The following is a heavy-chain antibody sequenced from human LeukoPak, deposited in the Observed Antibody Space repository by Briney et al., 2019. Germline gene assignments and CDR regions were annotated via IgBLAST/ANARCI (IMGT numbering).Heavy chain of an antibody. CDR2: LHTDGSAT. Sequence: GGSLRLSCAASGFTFSNFWMHWVRQTPGKGLVWVSRLHTDGSATFYADSVKGRFTISRDNPKSTLYLQMNSLTAEDTAIYYCAIGWYWFSYWGQGTLVTVSS. CDR3: AIGWYWFSY. CDR1: GFTFSNFW. V-gene: IGHV3-74*01. D-gene: IGHD6-19*01. J-gene: IGHJ4*02.